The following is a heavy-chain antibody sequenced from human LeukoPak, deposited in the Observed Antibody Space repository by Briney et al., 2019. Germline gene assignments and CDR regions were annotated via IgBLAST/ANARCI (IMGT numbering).Heavy chain of an antibody. J-gene: IGHJ4*02. D-gene: IGHD6-13*01. V-gene: IGHV3-23*01. CDR1: GITFSSYA. Sequence: PGGSLRLSCVASGITFSSYAFNWVRQAPGKGLEWVSGITTSGETTYYADSVKGRFTIPRDDSKNTLYLQMSSLRAEDTAVYYCAKKAQAAGTGFDYWGQGTLVTVSS. CDR3: AKKAQAAGTGFDY. CDR2: ITTSGETT.